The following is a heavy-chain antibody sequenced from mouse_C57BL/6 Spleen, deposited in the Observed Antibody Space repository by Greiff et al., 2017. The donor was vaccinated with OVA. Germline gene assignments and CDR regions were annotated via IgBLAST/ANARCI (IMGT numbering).Heavy chain of an antibody. CDR3: ARSSLYYYFDY. Sequence: VQLQQSGPELVKPGASVKISCKASGYTFTDYYMNWVKQSHGKSLEWIGDINPNNGGTSYNQKFKGKATLTVDKSSSTAYMELRSLTSEDSAVYYCARSSLYYYFDYWGQGTTLTVSS. J-gene: IGHJ2*01. D-gene: IGHD1-1*01. V-gene: IGHV1-26*01. CDR1: GYTFTDYY. CDR2: INPNNGGT.